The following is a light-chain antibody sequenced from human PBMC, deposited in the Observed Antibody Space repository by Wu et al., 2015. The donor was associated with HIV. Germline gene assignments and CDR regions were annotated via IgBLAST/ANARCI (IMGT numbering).Light chain of an antibody. CDR1: QDIDNY. J-gene: IGKJ1*01. CDR2: GGS. V-gene: IGKV1-27*01. Sequence: DIQMTQSPSTLSASVGDRVTITCRASQDIDNYLAWYQQKFGKTPKLLIYGGSNLQSGVPSRFSGSGSGAHFTLTINSLQPEDVAIYYCQNYNSAPRTFGQGTSVEIK. CDR3: QNYNSAPRT.